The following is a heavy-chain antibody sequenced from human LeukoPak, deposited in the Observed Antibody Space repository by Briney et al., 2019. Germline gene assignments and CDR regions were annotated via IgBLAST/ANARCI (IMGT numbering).Heavy chain of an antibody. V-gene: IGHV3-30*18. CDR2: ISYDGSNK. CDR3: AKDGDTMSGTYYYDMDV. Sequence: GGSLRLSCAASGFIFSSYSMNWVRQAPGKGLEWVAVISYDGSNKYYADSVKGRFTISRDNSKNTLYLQMNSLRGEDTAVYYCAKDGDTMSGTYYYDMDVWGKGTTVTIS. CDR1: GFIFSSYS. J-gene: IGHJ6*03. D-gene: IGHD1-26*01.